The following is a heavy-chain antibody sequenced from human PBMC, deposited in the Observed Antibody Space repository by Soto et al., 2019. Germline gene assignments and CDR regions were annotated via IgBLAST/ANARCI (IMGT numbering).Heavy chain of an antibody. J-gene: IGHJ5*02. CDR2: SNPNGGST. CDR1: ADTFTSYY. D-gene: IGHD3-16*02. Sequence: ASVKVSCKAPADTFTSYYIHWVRQAPGHGVEGMGVSNPNGGSTRFVQAFQGRITMTTDTSTSTVYMDLRSLRSEDTAVYYCARSSGGVFGLIIEGSNWLDPWGQGSLVTVSS. V-gene: IGHV1-46*01. CDR3: ARSSGGVFGLIIEGSNWLDP.